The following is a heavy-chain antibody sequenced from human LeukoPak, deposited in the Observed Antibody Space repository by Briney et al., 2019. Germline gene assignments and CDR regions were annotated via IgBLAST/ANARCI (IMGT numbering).Heavy chain of an antibody. CDR3: ARASSYYDTSGLGAFDV. Sequence: PGRSLRLSCAASGFIFGDYGMYWVRQAPGKGLEWVSGINWNSDRIGYADSVKGRFTISRDNAKNSLYMQMNSVRAEDTALYYCARASSYYDTSGLGAFDVWGQGTTVVVSS. CDR2: INWNSDRI. D-gene: IGHD3-22*01. CDR1: GFIFGDYG. V-gene: IGHV3-9*01. J-gene: IGHJ3*01.